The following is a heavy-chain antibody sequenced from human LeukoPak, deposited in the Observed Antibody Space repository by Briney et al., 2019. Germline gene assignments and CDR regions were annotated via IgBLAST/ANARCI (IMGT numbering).Heavy chain of an antibody. CDR1: GYSFTNYW. CDR3: ATVCGTGYLQE. Sequence: GESLKISCKGSGYSFTNYWIAWVRQMSGKGLEWMGTIYPGDSRTRYGPSFEGQVTISADKSISTAYLQWSSLRASDTAMYYCATVCGTGYLQEWGQGTPVTVSS. CDR2: IYPGDSRT. D-gene: IGHD1-1*01. J-gene: IGHJ1*01. V-gene: IGHV5-51*01.